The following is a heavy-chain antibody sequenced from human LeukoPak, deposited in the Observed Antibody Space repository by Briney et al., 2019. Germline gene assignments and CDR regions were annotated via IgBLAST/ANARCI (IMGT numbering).Heavy chain of an antibody. D-gene: IGHD6-13*01. V-gene: IGHV3-21*05. CDR1: GFSFSDYS. Sequence: GGSLRLSCAASGFSFSDYSMNWVRQAPGKGLEWISYIFTSSDLISYADSVKGRFTISRDNAKNSVYLQMNSLRAEDTAFYYCAKDSHYSSSWYYFDYWGQGTLVTVSS. CDR2: IFTSSDLI. CDR3: AKDSHYSSSWYYFDY. J-gene: IGHJ4*02.